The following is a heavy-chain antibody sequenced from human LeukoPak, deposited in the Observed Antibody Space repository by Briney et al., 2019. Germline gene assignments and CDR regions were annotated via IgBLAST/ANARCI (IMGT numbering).Heavy chain of an antibody. CDR3: ARVKGSGYRNSIDY. CDR1: GFTFDDYA. CDR2: INWNGGST. V-gene: IGHV3-20*04. D-gene: IGHD3-3*01. Sequence: GGSLRLSCAASGFTFDDYAMNWVRQAPGKGLEWVSGINWNGGSTYYRDSVKGRFTISRDNAKNSLYLQMNSLRAEDTALYYCARVKGSGYRNSIDYWGQGTLVTVSA. J-gene: IGHJ4*02.